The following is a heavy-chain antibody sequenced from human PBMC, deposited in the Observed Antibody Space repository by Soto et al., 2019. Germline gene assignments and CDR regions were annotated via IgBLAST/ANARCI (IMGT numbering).Heavy chain of an antibody. CDR3: ARTIGLGKLELPGWFDP. CDR1: GFTFSNYA. Sequence: GGSLRLSCAASGFTFSNYAMSWIRQAPGKGLEWVSTIRETGNTYYADSVRGRFATSRDNSENTLYLQMSSLRAVDTAVYYCARTIGLGKLELPGWFDPWGQGTLVTVSS. D-gene: IGHD1-7*01. CDR2: IRETGNT. J-gene: IGHJ5*02. V-gene: IGHV3-23*01.